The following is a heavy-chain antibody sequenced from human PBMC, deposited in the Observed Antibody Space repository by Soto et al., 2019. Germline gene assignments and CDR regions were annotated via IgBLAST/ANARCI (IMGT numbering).Heavy chain of an antibody. CDR1: GGSISSYY. Sequence: SETLSLTCPIAGGSISSYYWSWIRQPPGKGLEWIGYIYYTGITKYNPSLKSRVAISVDTSKNQVSLKLNSVTAADTAVYFCARRPTNRQWNWFDPWGQGTLVTVSS. J-gene: IGHJ5*02. V-gene: IGHV4-59*08. CDR3: ARRPTNRQWNWFDP. D-gene: IGHD2-8*01. CDR2: IYYTGIT.